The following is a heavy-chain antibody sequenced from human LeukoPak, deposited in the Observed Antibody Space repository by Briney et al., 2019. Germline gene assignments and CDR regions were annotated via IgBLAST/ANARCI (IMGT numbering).Heavy chain of an antibody. CDR2: INPNSGGT. J-gene: IGHJ3*01. D-gene: IGHD5-18*01. V-gene: IGHV1-2*04. Sequence: ASVKVSCKASGYTFTGYYMHWVRQAPGQGLEWMGWINPNSGGTNYAQKFQGWVTMTRDTSISTAYMELSRLRSEDTAVYYCARLSYDLRGDLWGQGTMVTVSS. CDR3: ARLSYDLRGDL. CDR1: GYTFTGYY.